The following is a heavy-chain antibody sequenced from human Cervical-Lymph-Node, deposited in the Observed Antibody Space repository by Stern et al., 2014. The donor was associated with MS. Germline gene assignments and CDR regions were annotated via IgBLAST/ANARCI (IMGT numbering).Heavy chain of an antibody. Sequence: QVQLQESGPGLVKPSETLSLTCTVSGGSISSYYWSWIRQPPGKGLEWLGYIYYSGSNNYNPSLKSRVTISVDTSKNQFSLKLSSVTAADTAVYYCAREMRAVTTLQFDPWGQGTLVTVSS. J-gene: IGHJ5*02. D-gene: IGHD4-11*01. CDR3: AREMRAVTTLQFDP. CDR2: IYYSGSN. CDR1: GGSISSYY. V-gene: IGHV4-59*01.